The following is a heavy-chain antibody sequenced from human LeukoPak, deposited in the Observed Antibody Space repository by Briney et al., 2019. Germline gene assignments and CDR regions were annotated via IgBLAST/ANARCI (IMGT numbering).Heavy chain of an antibody. D-gene: IGHD6-6*01. CDR1: GDSITSDKW. CDR3: ASTGIATRGTDY. CDR2: IHHSKSS. V-gene: IGHV4-4*02. Sequence: SETLSLTCAVSGDSITSDKWWTWVRRPPGKGLEWIGEIHHSKSSNYYPSLKSRVTISVDKSKNQFSLKLSSVTAADSAVYYCASTGIATRGTDYWGQGTLVTVSS. J-gene: IGHJ4*02.